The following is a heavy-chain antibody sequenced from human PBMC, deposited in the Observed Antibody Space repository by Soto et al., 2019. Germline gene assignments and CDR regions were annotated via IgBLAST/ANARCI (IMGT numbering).Heavy chain of an antibody. CDR1: GGSINSRGYY. D-gene: IGHD3-10*01. V-gene: IGHV4-31*03. J-gene: IGHJ5*02. CDR2: IYYSGSI. Sequence: QVQLQESGPGLVRPSQTLSLTCTVSGGSINSRGYYWTWIRQHPGKGLEWIGNIYYSGSIHFNPSLKSRLTMLVDTSENQFSLKLTSVTAAATAVYYCARQSESTAYFYGWFDPWGQGTLVTVSS. CDR3: ARQSESTAYFYGWFDP.